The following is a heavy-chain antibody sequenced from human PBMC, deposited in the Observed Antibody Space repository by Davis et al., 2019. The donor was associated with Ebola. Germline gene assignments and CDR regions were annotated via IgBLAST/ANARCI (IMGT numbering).Heavy chain of an antibody. CDR3: ARDLSFTNYYWYGLDV. D-gene: IGHD2-2*01. J-gene: IGHJ6*02. V-gene: IGHV3-9*01. Sequence: SLKISCVCSGFTFKYYAMHWVLQRPGKGLEWLSAINSNSRRTGYSDSVKGRFTISRDNAKSSLYLQMNSLRPEDTAVYYCARDLSFTNYYWYGLDVWGQGTTVTVSS. CDR1: GFTFKYYA. CDR2: INSNSRRT.